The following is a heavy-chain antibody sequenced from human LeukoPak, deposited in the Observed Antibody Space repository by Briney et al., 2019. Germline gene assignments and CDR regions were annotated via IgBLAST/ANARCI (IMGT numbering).Heavy chain of an antibody. CDR1: AGSIGKDH. V-gene: IGHV4-59*01. Sequence: PSETLSLTCTVSAGSIGKDHWSWIRESPGKGLEWIVYILYTGSTHYNPSFESPVTISVDTSKNQFSLQLTSVTAADTAIYYCARTEYNWFDPWGQGIPVTVSS. J-gene: IGHJ5*02. CDR2: ILYTGST. CDR3: ARTEYNWFDP.